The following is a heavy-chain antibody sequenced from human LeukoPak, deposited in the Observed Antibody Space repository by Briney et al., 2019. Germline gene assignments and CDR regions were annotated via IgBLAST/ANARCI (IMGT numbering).Heavy chain of an antibody. CDR3: ARHSGGEGSVGNYFVD. CDR2: IDPSDSYS. J-gene: IGHJ4*02. V-gene: IGHV5-10-1*01. CDR1: GYSFTNYW. D-gene: IGHD4-23*01. Sequence: GESLKISCKGSGYSFTNYWITWVRLMPGKGLDWMGRIDPSDSYSDYNPSFQGHVTITVDKSINTAYLQWSSLKASDTAMYYCARHSGGEGSVGNYFVDWGQGTQVTVSS.